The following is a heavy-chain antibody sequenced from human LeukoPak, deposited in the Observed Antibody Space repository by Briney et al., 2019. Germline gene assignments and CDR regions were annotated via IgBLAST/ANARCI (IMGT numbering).Heavy chain of an antibody. CDR1: GFTFSSYA. D-gene: IGHD6-13*01. V-gene: IGHV3-64*01. J-gene: IGHJ4*02. CDR2: ISSNGGST. CDR3: ARGTSSSWYRGYYFDY. Sequence: PGGSLRLSCAASGFTFSSYAMHWVRQAPGKGLEYVSAISSNGGSTYYANSVKGRFTISRDNSKNTLYLQMGSLRAEDMAVYYCARGTSSSWYRGYYFDYWGQGTLVTVSS.